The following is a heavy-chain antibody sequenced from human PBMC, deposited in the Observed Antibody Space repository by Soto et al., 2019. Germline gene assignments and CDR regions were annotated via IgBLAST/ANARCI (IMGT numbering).Heavy chain of an antibody. CDR3: ARGMISSPLDY. CDR2: INWNGDRT. J-gene: IGHJ4*02. CDR1: GFTFSSYA. D-gene: IGHD3-16*01. Sequence: PGGSLRLSCAASGFTFSSYAMSWVRHVPGKGLEWVSGINWNGDRTVYAESVRGRFIISRDNAKNTLFLQMNSLRGEDTALFYCARGMISSPLDYWGRGTLVTVSS. V-gene: IGHV3-20*04.